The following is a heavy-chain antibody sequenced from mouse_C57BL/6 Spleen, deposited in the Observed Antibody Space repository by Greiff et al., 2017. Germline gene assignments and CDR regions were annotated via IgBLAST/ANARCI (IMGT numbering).Heavy chain of an antibody. D-gene: IGHD1-1*01. CDR3: ASSYVGDYYAMDY. CDR2: INPNNGGT. CDR1: GYTFTDYY. J-gene: IGHJ4*01. V-gene: IGHV1-26*01. Sequence: EVQLQQSGPELVKPGASVKISCKASGYTFTDYYMNWVKQSHGKSLEWIGDINPNNGGTSYNQKFKGKATLTVDKSSSTAYMELRSLTSEDSAVYYCASSYVGDYYAMDYWGQGTSVTVSS.